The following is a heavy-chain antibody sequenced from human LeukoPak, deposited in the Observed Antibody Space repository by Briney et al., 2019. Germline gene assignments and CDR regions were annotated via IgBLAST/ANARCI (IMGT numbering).Heavy chain of an antibody. D-gene: IGHD6-13*01. Sequence: PGGSLRLSCAASGFTFSSYSMNWVRQAPGKGLEWVSSISSSSSYIYYADSVKGRFTISRDNAKNSLYLQMNSLRAEDTAVYYCARAGSSWYFFDYWGQGTPVTVSS. CDR3: ARAGSSWYFFDY. CDR1: GFTFSSYS. CDR2: ISSSSSYI. J-gene: IGHJ4*02. V-gene: IGHV3-21*01.